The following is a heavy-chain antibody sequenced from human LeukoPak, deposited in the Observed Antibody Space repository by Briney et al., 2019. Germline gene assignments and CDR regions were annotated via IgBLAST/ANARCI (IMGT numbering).Heavy chain of an antibody. CDR1: GGSIRTSNYY. D-gene: IGHD3-10*01. CDR3: AKSNGYGLVDI. J-gene: IGHJ3*02. V-gene: IGHV4-39*07. Sequence: PSGTLSLTCTVSGGSIRTSNYYWGWIRQPPGVGRVSNLTIVYSGSTYYSPSLKGRVTISLATTRNQFSLKLNSVTAADAAVYYCAKSNGYGLVDIWGQGTMVTVSS. CDR2: IVYSGST.